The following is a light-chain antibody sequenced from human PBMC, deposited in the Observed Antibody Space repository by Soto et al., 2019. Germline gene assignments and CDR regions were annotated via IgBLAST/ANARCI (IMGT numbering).Light chain of an antibody. CDR1: QSVGRN. J-gene: IGKJ3*01. V-gene: IGKV3-15*01. CDR2: AAS. Sequence: EIVVTQSPGILSVSPGDRATLSCRASQSVGRNLAWYQQKPGQAPTLLIYAASTRATGLPARFSGSGSGTAFTLTISSLQSEDVAVYYCQEYSKWPLFTFGPGTRVYIK. CDR3: QEYSKWPLFT.